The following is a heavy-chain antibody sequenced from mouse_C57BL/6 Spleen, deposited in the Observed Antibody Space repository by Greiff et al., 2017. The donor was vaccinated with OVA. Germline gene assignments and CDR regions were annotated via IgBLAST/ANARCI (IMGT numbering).Heavy chain of an antibody. J-gene: IGHJ3*01. V-gene: IGHV2-2*01. CDR3: ARSDYVPFAY. CDR2: IWSGGST. D-gene: IGHD2-4*01. CDR1: GFSLTSYG. Sequence: QVQLQQSGPGLVQPSQSLSITCTVSGFSLTSYGVHWVRQSPGKGLEWLGVIWSGGSTDYNAAFISRLSISKDNSKSQVFFKMNSLQADDTAIYYCARSDYVPFAYWGQGTLVTVSA.